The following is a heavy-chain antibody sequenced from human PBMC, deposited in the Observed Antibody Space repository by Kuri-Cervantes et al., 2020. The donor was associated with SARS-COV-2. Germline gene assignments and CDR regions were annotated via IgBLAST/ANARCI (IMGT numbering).Heavy chain of an antibody. V-gene: IGHV3-30-3*01. CDR2: ISYDGSNK. J-gene: IGHJ4*02. Sequence: GGSLRLSCAASGFTFSSYWMSWVRQAPGKGLEWVAVISYDGSNKYYADSVKGRFTISRDNSKSTLYLQMNSLRAEDTAVYYCASDIVVVVAATGPVFDYWGQGTLVTVSS. D-gene: IGHD2-15*01. CDR3: ASDIVVVVAATGPVFDY. CDR1: GFTFSSYW.